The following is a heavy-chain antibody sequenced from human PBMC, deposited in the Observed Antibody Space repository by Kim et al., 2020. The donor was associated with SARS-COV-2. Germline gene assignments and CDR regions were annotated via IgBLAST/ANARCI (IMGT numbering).Heavy chain of an antibody. D-gene: IGHD2-15*01. CDR3: TRLSCSGGSCYSEHYYYGMDV. Sequence: GGSLRLSCAASGFTFSGSAMHWVRQASGKGLEWVGRIRSKANSYATAYAASVKGRFTISRDDSKNTAYLQMNSLKTEDTAVYYCTRLSCSGGSCYSEHYYYGMDVWGQGTTVTVSS. V-gene: IGHV3-73*01. CDR2: IRSKANSYAT. J-gene: IGHJ6*02. CDR1: GFTFSGSA.